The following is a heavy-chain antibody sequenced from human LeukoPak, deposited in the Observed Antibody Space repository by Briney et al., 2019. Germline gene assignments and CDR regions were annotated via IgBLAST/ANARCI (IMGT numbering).Heavy chain of an antibody. CDR2: ISADGNNE. V-gene: IGHV3-30-3*01. Sequence: GGSLRLSCAASGFIFSNYPMHWVRQAPGKGLEWVAVISADGNNEHYADSAKGRFTLSRDNAKSTAYLQMNSLRSEDTAVYYCARNDPDSSEDWGQGTLVTVSS. CDR1: GFIFSNYP. CDR3: ARNDPDSSED. D-gene: IGHD3-22*01. J-gene: IGHJ4*02.